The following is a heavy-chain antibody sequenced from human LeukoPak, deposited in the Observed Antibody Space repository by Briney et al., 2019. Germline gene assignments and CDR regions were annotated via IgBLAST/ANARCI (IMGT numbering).Heavy chain of an antibody. Sequence: GGSLRLSCAASGFTFSDYWMTWVRQAPGKGLEWVSSIFPSGGEIHYADSVRGRFTISRDNSKSTLSLQMNSLRAEDTAIYYCATYRQVLLPFESWGQGTLVTVSS. CDR3: ATYRQVLLPFES. CDR1: GFTFSDYW. D-gene: IGHD2-8*02. J-gene: IGHJ4*02. CDR2: IFPSGGEI. V-gene: IGHV3-23*01.